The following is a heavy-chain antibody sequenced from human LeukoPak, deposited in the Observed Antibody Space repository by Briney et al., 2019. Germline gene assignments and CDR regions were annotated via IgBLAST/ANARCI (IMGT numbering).Heavy chain of an antibody. D-gene: IGHD3-3*01. CDR3: ARVSEPRITIFGVANPLYGMDV. Sequence: GGSLRLSCAASGLTFSSYSMNWVRQAPGKGLEWVSSISSSSSYIYYADSVKGRFTISRDNAKNSLYLQMNSLRAEDTAVYYCARVSEPRITIFGVANPLYGMDVWGQGTTVTVSS. V-gene: IGHV3-21*01. CDR1: GLTFSSYS. CDR2: ISSSSSYI. J-gene: IGHJ6*02.